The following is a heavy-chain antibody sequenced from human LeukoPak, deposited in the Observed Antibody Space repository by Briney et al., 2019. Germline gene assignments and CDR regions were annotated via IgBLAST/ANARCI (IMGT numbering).Heavy chain of an antibody. CDR1: GYTFTSYG. V-gene: IGHV1-18*01. CDR3: ARDQYRSTYYYDSSGYYHVDY. CDR2: ISAYNGNT. D-gene: IGHD3-22*01. Sequence: ASVKVSCKASGYTFTSYGISWVRQAPGQGLAWMGWISAYNGNTNYAQKLQGRVTMTTDTSTSTAYMELRSLRSDDTAVYYCARDQYRSTYYYDSSGYYHVDYWGQGTLVTVSS. J-gene: IGHJ4*02.